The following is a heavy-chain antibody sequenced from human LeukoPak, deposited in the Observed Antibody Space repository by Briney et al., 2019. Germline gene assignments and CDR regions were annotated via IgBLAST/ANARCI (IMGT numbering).Heavy chain of an antibody. CDR1: GGSFSGYY. CDR2: VNHRGST. Sequence: TSETLSLTCAVYGGSFSGYYWSWIRQPPGKGLDWIGEVNHRGSTNYNPSLKSRVTISVDTSKNQFSLKLSSVTAADTAVYYCARDGLNYYDSSDFDYWGQGTLVTVSS. CDR3: ARDGLNYYDSSDFDY. D-gene: IGHD3-22*01. V-gene: IGHV4-34*01. J-gene: IGHJ4*02.